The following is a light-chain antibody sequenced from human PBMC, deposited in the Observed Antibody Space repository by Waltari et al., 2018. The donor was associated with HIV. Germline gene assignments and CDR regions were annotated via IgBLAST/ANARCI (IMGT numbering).Light chain of an antibody. CDR3: QQYNNWPPEIT. V-gene: IGKV3-15*01. J-gene: IGKJ3*01. CDR1: QSVSSN. CDR2: GAS. Sequence: EIVMTQSPATLSVSPGERATLSCRASQSVSSNLAWYQQKPGQAPRLLVFGASTRATGIPARFSGSGSGTELTLTISSLQSEDFAVYYCQQYNNWPPEITFGPGTKVEIK.